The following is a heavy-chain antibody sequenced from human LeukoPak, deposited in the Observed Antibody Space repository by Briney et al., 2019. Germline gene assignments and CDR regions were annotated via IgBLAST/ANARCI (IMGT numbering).Heavy chain of an antibody. J-gene: IGHJ5*02. CDR2: IDKKDKGYATAT. CDR3: TRDSRTYNWFTP. CDR1: GFTFSGFA. Sequence: PGGSLRLSFAASGFTFSGFAIHWVRQSSGKGLEWVGQIDKKDKGYATATAYAASVRGRFTISRDDSINTAYLQMKSLKTEDTALYYCTRDSRTYNWFTPWGQGTLVTVSS. V-gene: IGHV3-73*01. D-gene: IGHD1-26*01.